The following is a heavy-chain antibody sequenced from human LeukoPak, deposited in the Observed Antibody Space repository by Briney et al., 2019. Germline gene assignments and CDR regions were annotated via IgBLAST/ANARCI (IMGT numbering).Heavy chain of an antibody. Sequence: ASVKVSCKASGGTFSSYAISWVRQAPGQGLEWMGRIIPIFGIANYAQKFQGRVTITADKPTSTAYMELSSLRSEDTAVYYCARDESLGEPVYWGQGTLVTVSS. CDR1: GGTFSSYA. D-gene: IGHD3-16*01. J-gene: IGHJ4*02. CDR2: IIPIFGIA. V-gene: IGHV1-69*04. CDR3: ARDESLGEPVY.